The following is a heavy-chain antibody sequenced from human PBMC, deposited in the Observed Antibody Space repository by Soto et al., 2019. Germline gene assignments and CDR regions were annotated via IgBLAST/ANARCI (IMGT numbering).Heavy chain of an antibody. CDR2: IIPIFGTA. CDR3: ARDPGYQYQLLSPYYYYGMDV. D-gene: IGHD2-2*01. J-gene: IGHJ6*02. V-gene: IGHV1-69*06. Sequence: SVKVSCKASGGTFSSYAISWVRQAPGQGLEWMGGIIPIFGTANYAQKFQGRVTITADKSTSTAYMELSSLRSEDTAVYYCARDPGYQYQLLSPYYYYGMDVWGQGTTVTVSS. CDR1: GGTFSSYA.